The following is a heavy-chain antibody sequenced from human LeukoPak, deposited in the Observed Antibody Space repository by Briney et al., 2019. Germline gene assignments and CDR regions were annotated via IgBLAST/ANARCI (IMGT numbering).Heavy chain of an antibody. V-gene: IGHV3-74*01. Sequence: GGSLRLSCAASGFTFSSYWMHWVRQAPGKGLVWVSRINSDGSSTTYADSVKGRFTISRDNAKNTLYLQMKSLRAEDTAVYYCARVLGYHYYDFWGQGTLVTVSS. CDR1: GFTFSSYW. CDR2: INSDGSST. D-gene: IGHD3-10*01. CDR3: ARVLGYHYYDF. J-gene: IGHJ4*02.